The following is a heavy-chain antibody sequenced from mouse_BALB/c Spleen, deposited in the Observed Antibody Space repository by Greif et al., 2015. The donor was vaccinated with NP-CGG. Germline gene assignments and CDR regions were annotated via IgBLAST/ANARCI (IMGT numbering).Heavy chain of an antibody. J-gene: IGHJ4*01. CDR2: IYPGSGNT. CDR3: ARRTGTEAMDY. Sequence: QVQLKESGPELVKPGASVKISYKAYGYTFTDYYINWVNQKPGQGLEWIGWIYPGSGNTKYNETFKGKATWTVELSSSTASLQFSSLTSEDTAVYFCARRTGTEAMDYWGQGTSVTVSS. CDR1: GYTFTDYY. D-gene: IGHD4-1*01. V-gene: IGHV1-84*02.